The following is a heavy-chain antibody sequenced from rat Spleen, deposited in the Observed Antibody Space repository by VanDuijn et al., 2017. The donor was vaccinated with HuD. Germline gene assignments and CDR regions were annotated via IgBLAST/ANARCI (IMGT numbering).Heavy chain of an antibody. CDR1: GFTFSDYN. J-gene: IGHJ2*01. D-gene: IGHD5-1*01. CDR3: ATLRWGDY. CDR2: IIYDGSRT. Sequence: EVQLVESGGGLVQPGTSLKLSCAASGFTFSDYNMAWVRQAPKKGLEWVATIIYDGSRTYYRDSVKGRFSISRDNAKSTLYLQMDSLKSEDTATYYWATLRWGDYWGQGVMVTVSS. V-gene: IGHV5S10*01.